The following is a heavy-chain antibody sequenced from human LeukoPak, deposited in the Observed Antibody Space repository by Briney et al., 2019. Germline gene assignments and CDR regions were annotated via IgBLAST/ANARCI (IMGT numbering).Heavy chain of an antibody. CDR3: ARMGRPVKGFYYYYMDV. D-gene: IGHD3-10*01. CDR2: IFDSGSS. CDR1: GGSISRTTFY. V-gene: IGHV4-39*07. Sequence: PSETLSLTCTVSGGSISRTTFYWGWIRQPPGKGLEWIGSIFDSGSSYYNPSLKSRVTISVDTSKNQFSLKLSSVTAADTAVYYCARMGRPVKGFYYYYMDVWGKGTTVTVSS. J-gene: IGHJ6*03.